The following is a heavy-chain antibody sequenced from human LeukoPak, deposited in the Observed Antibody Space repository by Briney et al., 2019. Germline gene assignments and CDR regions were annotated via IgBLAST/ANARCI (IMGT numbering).Heavy chain of an antibody. Sequence: GASVKVSCKASGYTFTSYYMHWVRQAPGQGLEWMGIINPSGGSTSYAQKFQGRVTMTEDTSTDTAYMELSSLRSEDTAVYYCATDLNKGSYYGYWGQGTLVTVSS. CDR1: GYTFTSYY. V-gene: IGHV1-46*01. D-gene: IGHD1-26*01. CDR3: ATDLNKGSYYGY. CDR2: INPSGGST. J-gene: IGHJ4*02.